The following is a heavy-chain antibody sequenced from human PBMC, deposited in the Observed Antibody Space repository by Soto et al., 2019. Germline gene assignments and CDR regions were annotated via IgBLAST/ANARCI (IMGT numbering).Heavy chain of an antibody. CDR3: ARVIVVVPAAMFNYYYGMDV. V-gene: IGHV4-34*01. D-gene: IGHD2-2*01. CDR2: INHSGST. J-gene: IGHJ6*02. CDR1: GGSFSGYY. Sequence: PSETLSLTCAVYGGSFSGYYWSWIRQPPGKGLEWIGEINHSGSTNYNPSLKSRVTISVDTSKNQFSLKLSSVTAADTAVYYCARVIVVVPAAMFNYYYGMDVWGQGTTVTVSS.